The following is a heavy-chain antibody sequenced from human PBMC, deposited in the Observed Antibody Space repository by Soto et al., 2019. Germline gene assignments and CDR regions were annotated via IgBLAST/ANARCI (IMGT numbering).Heavy chain of an antibody. D-gene: IGHD2-15*01. J-gene: IGHJ3*02. CDR2: INSDGSST. CDR3: ARDKLGYCSGGSCYDAFDI. CDR1: GFTFSSYW. V-gene: IGHV3-74*01. Sequence: PGGSLRLSCAASGFTFSSYWMHWVRQAPWKGLVWVSRINSDGSSTSYADSVKGRFTISRDNAKNTLYLQMNSLRAEDTAVYYCARDKLGYCSGGSCYDAFDIWGQGTMVTVSS.